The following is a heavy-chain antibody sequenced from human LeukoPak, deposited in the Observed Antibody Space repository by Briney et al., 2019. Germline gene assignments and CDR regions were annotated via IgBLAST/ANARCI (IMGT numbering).Heavy chain of an antibody. CDR1: GYTFTSYA. J-gene: IGHJ5*02. D-gene: IGHD2-2*01. V-gene: IGHV1-3*01. Sequence: ASVKVSCKASGYTFTSYAMHWVRQAPGQRLEWMGWINAGNGNTKYSQEFQGRVTITRDTSASTAYMELSSLRSDDTAVYYCARGSTSFWFDPWGQGTLVTVSS. CDR2: INAGNGNT. CDR3: ARGSTSFWFDP.